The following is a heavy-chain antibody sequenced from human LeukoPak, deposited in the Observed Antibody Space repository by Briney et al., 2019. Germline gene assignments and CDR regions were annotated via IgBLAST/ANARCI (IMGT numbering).Heavy chain of an antibody. J-gene: IGHJ4*02. V-gene: IGHV3-48*03. CDR3: ARDRESSSSWDY. CDR1: GFTFSSYE. D-gene: IGHD6-13*01. Sequence: GGSLRLSCAASGFTFSSYEMNWVRQAPGKGLECVSYISSSGGSIYYADSVKGRFTISRDNAKNSLYLQMNSLRAEDTAVYYCARDRESSSSWDYWGQGTLVTVSS. CDR2: ISSSGGSI.